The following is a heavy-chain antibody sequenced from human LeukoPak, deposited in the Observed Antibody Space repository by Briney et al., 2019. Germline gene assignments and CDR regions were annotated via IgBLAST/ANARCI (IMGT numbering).Heavy chain of an antibody. V-gene: IGHV3-13*01. D-gene: IGHD2-2*01. Sequence: SGGSLRLSCAASGFTFSSYDMHWVRQATGKGLEWVSAIGTAGDTYYPGSVKGRFTISRENAKNSLYLQMNNLRVEDAAVYYCARGPTVLVGYCSSSSCQADYWGQGTLVTVSS. CDR2: IGTAGDT. CDR3: ARGPTVLVGYCSSSSCQADY. CDR1: GFTFSSYD. J-gene: IGHJ4*02.